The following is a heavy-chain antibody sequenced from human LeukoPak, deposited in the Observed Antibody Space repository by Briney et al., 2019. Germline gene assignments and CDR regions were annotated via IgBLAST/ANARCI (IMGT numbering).Heavy chain of an antibody. CDR2: ISGSTSYT. CDR3: AVGYCAGDRCYNGGSGWFDS. J-gene: IGHJ5*01. CDR1: GLTFSDYY. Sequence: PGGSLRLSCAASGLTFSDYYMSWIRQAPGKGLEWVSYISGSTSYTNYADSVKGRFTISRDNAKNSLYLQMNSLRAEDTAVYFCAVGYCAGDRCYNGGSGWFDSWGQGTLVTVSS. D-gene: IGHD2-15*01. V-gene: IGHV3-11*06.